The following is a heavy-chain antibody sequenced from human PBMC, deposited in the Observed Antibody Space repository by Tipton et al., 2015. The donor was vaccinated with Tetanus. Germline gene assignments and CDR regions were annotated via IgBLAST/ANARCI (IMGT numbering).Heavy chain of an antibody. CDR1: GGSLFSGSYY. CDR3: ARQADNWFDP. J-gene: IGHJ5*02. D-gene: IGHD6-25*01. Sequence: TLSLTCTVSGGSLFSGSYYWGWIRQPPGKGLEWIGNVYYNGNTFYHSSLESRVTISADTSKNQFSLSPRSVTAADTAVYFCARQADNWFDPWGQGTLVTVSS. V-gene: IGHV4-39*01. CDR2: VYYNGNT.